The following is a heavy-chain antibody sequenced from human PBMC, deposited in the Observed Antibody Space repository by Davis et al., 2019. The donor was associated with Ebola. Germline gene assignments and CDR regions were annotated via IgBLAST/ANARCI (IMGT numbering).Heavy chain of an antibody. CDR1: GFTFSSYA. V-gene: IGHV3-30-3*01. CDR3: ARTRTWATNDAFDI. Sequence: GESLKISCAASGFTFSSYAMHWVRQAPGKGLEWVAVISYDGSNKYYADSVKGRFTISRDNSKNTLYLQMNSLRAEDTAVYYCARTRTWATNDAFDIWGQGTMVTVSS. J-gene: IGHJ3*02. CDR2: ISYDGSNK. D-gene: IGHD5-24*01.